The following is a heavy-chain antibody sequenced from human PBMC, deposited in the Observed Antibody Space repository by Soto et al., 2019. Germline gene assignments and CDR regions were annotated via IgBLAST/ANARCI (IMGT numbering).Heavy chain of an antibody. Sequence: SETLSLTCAVYGGSFSGYYWSWIRQPPGKGLEWIGEINHSGSTNYNPSLKSRVTISVDTSKNQFSLKLSSVTAADTAVYYCARDVGFYGSGSYGYMDVWGKGTTVTVSS. D-gene: IGHD3-10*01. CDR3: ARDVGFYGSGSYGYMDV. V-gene: IGHV4-34*01. CDR2: INHSGST. CDR1: GGSFSGYY. J-gene: IGHJ6*03.